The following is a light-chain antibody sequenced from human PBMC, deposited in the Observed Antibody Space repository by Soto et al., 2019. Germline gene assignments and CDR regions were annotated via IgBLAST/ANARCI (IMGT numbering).Light chain of an antibody. CDR2: KAS. CDR3: QHYNSYSEA. CDR1: ETISSW. Sequence: IQMTQSPSTLSGSVGDRFTITCLCSETISSWLAWYQQKPGKAPKLLIYKASTLKSGVPSRFSGSGSGTEFTLTISSLQPDDFATYYCQHYNSYSEAFGQGTKVDIK. V-gene: IGKV1-5*03. J-gene: IGKJ1*01.